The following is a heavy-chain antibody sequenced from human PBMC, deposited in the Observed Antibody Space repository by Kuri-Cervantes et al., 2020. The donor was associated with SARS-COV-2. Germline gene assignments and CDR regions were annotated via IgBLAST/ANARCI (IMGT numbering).Heavy chain of an antibody. CDR2: ISSSSSYI. D-gene: IGHD1-26*01. V-gene: IGHV3-21*03. CDR3: TTGGAQ. CDR1: GFTFSSYS. Sequence: GESLKISCAASGFTFSSYSMNWVRQAPGKGLEWVSSISSSSSYIYYADSVKGRFTISRDNAKNSLYLQMNSLNIEDTAVYYCTTGGAQWGQGTLVTVSS. J-gene: IGHJ4*02.